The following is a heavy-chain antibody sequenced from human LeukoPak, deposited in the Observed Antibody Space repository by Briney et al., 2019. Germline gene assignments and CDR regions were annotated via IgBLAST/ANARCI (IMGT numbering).Heavy chain of an antibody. V-gene: IGHV4-61*02. CDR3: AREGYSYGYFVDY. J-gene: IGHJ4*02. CDR2: TYTSGST. D-gene: IGHD5-18*01. Sequence: TSETLSLTCTVSGGSISSGSYYWSWIRQPAGKGLEWIGRTYTSGSTNYNPSLKSRVTISVDTSKNQFSLKLSSVTAADTAVYYCAREGYSYGYFVDYWGQGTLVTVSS. CDR1: GGSISSGSYY.